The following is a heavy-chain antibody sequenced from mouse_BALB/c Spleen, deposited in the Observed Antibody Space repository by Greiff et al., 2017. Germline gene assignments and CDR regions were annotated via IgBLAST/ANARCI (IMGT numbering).Heavy chain of an antibody. CDR3: ARETTVAPYEAFAY. CDR2: IYYSGTI. Sequence: EVKLQESGPGLVKPSQTVSLTCTVTGISITTGNYRWSWIRQFPGNKLEWIGYIYYSGTITYNPSLTSRTTITRDTSKNQFFLEMNSLTAEDTATYYCARETTVAPYEAFAYWGQGTLVTVSA. J-gene: IGHJ3*01. CDR1: GISITTGNYR. D-gene: IGHD1-1*01. V-gene: IGHV3-5*02.